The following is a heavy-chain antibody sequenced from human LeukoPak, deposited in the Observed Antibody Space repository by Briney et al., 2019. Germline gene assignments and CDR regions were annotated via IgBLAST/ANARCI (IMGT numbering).Heavy chain of an antibody. V-gene: IGHV4-39*07. Sequence: PSETLSLTCTVSGGSISSTSYFWGWIRQPPGKGLEWIGSIYYSGSTYYNPSLKSRVTISIDTSKNQFSLNLSSVTAADTAVYYCARVPRVSGNSDYWGQGTLVTVSS. CDR1: GGSISSTSYF. CDR3: ARVPRVSGNSDY. J-gene: IGHJ4*02. CDR2: IYYSGST. D-gene: IGHD4-23*01.